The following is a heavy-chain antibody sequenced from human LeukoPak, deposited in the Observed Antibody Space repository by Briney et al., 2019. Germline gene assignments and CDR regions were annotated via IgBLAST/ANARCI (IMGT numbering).Heavy chain of an antibody. J-gene: IGHJ6*03. V-gene: IGHV3-30*02. CDR2: IRSDGRNK. CDR3: AELKISYYYYMDV. CDR1: SCTFTRYGMQFSSYG. Sequence: GGSLRLSCAASSCTFTRYGMQFSSYGMHWVRQAPGKGLEWVAFIRSDGRNKYYADSVKGRFTISRDNTKNTLYLQMNSLRADDTAVYYCAELKISYYYYMDVWGKGTTVIVS. D-gene: IGHD1-7*01.